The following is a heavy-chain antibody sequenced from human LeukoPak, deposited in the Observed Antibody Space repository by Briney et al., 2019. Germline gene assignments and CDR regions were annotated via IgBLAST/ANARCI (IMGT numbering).Heavy chain of an antibody. CDR2: ISGSGGST. CDR3: AKWTGHSYDY. CDR1: GFTFSTYA. J-gene: IGHJ4*02. V-gene: IGHV3-23*01. D-gene: IGHD5-18*01. Sequence: PGGSLRLSCAASGFTFSTYAMNWVRQAPGKGLEWVSAISGSGGSTYYADSVKGRFTISRDNSKNTLCLQMNSLRAEDTAVYYCAKWTGHSYDYWGQGTLVTVSS.